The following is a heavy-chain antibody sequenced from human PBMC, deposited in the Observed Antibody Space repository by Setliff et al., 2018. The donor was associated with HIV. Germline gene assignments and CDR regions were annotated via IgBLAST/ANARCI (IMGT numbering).Heavy chain of an antibody. CDR3: ARAGRSGSYNHYYYYYMDV. CDR1: GYTFTSYY. J-gene: IGHJ6*03. Sequence: ASVKVSCKASGYTFTSYYMHWVRQAPGQGLEWMGIINPSGGSTNYAQKFQGRVTMTRDTSPSTVYMELSSLRYEDTAVYYCARAGRSGSYNHYYYYYMDVWGKGTTVTVSS. D-gene: IGHD1-26*01. CDR2: INPSGGST. V-gene: IGHV1-46*01.